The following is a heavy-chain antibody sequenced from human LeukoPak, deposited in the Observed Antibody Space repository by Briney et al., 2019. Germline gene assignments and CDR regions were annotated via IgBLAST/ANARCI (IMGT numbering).Heavy chain of an antibody. CDR3: ARVPTADTAMGALDY. J-gene: IGHJ4*02. V-gene: IGHV4-30-2*01. D-gene: IGHD5-18*01. CDR1: GGSISSGGYY. CDR2: IYHSGST. Sequence: PSQTLSLTCTVSGGSISSGGYYWSWIRQPPGKGLEWIGYIYHSGSTYYNPSLKSRVTISVDRSKNQFSLKLSSVTAADTAVYYCARVPTADTAMGALDYWGQGTLVTVSS.